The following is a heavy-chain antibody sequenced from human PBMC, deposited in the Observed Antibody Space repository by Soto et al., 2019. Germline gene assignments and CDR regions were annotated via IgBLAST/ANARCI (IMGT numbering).Heavy chain of an antibody. CDR1: GCSISSGGYY. J-gene: IGHJ6*02. V-gene: IGHV4-31*03. D-gene: IGHD3-10*01. CDR2: ISYRGST. Sequence: TLSLTCTVSGCSISSGGYYWSWIRQHPGKGLEWIGYISYRGSTYYNPSLESRVTISVDTSKNQFSLKLSSVTAADTAVYYCARVPLRGVHPAYYYYGLDVWGQGTTVTVSS. CDR3: ARVPLRGVHPAYYYYGLDV.